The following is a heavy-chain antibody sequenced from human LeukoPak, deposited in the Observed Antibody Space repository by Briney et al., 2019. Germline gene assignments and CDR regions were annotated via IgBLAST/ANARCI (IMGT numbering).Heavy chain of an antibody. CDR3: ARDQIGADYGDYYTAFDI. J-gene: IGHJ3*02. D-gene: IGHD4-17*01. CDR1: GFTFSSYW. V-gene: IGHV3-74*01. Sequence: GGSLRLSCAASGFTFSSYWMHWVRQAPGKGLVWVSRINSDGSSTSYADSVKGRFTISRDNAKNTLYLQMNSLRAEDTAVYYCARDQIGADYGDYYTAFDIWGQGTMVTVSS. CDR2: INSDGSST.